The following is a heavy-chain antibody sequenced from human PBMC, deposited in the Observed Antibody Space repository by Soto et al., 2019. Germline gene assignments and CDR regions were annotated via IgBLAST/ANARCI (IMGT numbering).Heavy chain of an antibody. J-gene: IGHJ4*02. CDR1: GGSFSGYY. D-gene: IGHD3-22*01. Sequence: QVQLQPWGARLLKPSETLSLTCAVYGGSFSGYYWHWIRQPTGKGLARIEDINEGGFTNFNPSIESRLTISVDTSKQESSLRLISVTAADTAVYFCARGPHYYESSGQSQSDYWGQGTLVTVSS. V-gene: IGHV4-34*01. CDR2: INEGGFT. CDR3: ARGPHYYESSGQSQSDY.